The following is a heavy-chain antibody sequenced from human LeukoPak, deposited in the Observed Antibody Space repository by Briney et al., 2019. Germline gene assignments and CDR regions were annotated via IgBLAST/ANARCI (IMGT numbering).Heavy chain of an antibody. Sequence: GGSLRLSCAASGFTFSSYAMSWVRQAPGKGLEWVSAISGSGGSTYYADSAKGRFTISRDNSKNTLYLQMNSLRAEDTAVYYCAKLLFDASSSWLDYWGQGTLVTVSS. CDR1: GFTFSSYA. CDR2: ISGSGGST. D-gene: IGHD6-13*01. V-gene: IGHV3-23*01. CDR3: AKLLFDASSSWLDY. J-gene: IGHJ4*02.